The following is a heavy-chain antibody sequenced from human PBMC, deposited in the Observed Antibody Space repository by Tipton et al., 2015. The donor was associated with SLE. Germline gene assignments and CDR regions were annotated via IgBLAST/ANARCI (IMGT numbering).Heavy chain of an antibody. CDR1: GGSISSRDYH. Sequence: TLSLTCTVSGGSISSRDYHWGWIRQPPGKGLEWIGNIYYSGSTNYNPSLESRVAMSVDTSKNQFSLKLSSVTAADTAMYYCVRNPVEAGTVDSWGQGTLVTVSS. CDR3: VRNPVEAGTVDS. J-gene: IGHJ4*02. D-gene: IGHD6-13*01. CDR2: IYYSGST. V-gene: IGHV4-39*07.